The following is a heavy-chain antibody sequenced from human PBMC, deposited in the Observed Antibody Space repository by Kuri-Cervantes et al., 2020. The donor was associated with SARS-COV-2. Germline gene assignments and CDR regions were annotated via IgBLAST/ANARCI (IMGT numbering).Heavy chain of an antibody. CDR2: INHSGST. CDR3: ARGIVATDYDY. D-gene: IGHD5-12*01. Sequence: SETLSLTCAVYGGSFSGYYWSWIRQPPGKGLEWIGEINHSGSTSYNPSLKSRVTISVDTSKNQFSLKLSSVTAADTAVYYCARGIVATDYDYWGQGTLVTVSS. J-gene: IGHJ4*02. V-gene: IGHV4-34*01. CDR1: GGSFSGYY.